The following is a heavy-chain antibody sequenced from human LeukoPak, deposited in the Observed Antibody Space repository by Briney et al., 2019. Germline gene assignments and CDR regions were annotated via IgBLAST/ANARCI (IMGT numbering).Heavy chain of an antibody. CDR1: GYTFTGYY. Sequence: GASVKVSCKASGYTFTGYYMHWVRQAPGQGLEWMGWINPNSGGTNYAQKFQGGVTMTRDTSISTAYVELSRLRSDDTAVYYCASSGRGGGGYSHDAFDIWGQGTMVTVSS. J-gene: IGHJ3*02. V-gene: IGHV1-2*02. CDR3: ASSGRGGGGYSHDAFDI. CDR2: INPNSGGT. D-gene: IGHD3-22*01.